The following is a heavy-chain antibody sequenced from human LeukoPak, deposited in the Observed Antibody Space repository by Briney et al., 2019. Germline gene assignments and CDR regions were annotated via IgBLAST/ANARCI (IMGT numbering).Heavy chain of an antibody. CDR3: ARRAYGSGSFNRYHFDY. Sequence: PSETLSLTCTVSGGSISIYYWSWIRQPPGKGLEWIGYIYYSGSTNYNPSLKSRVTISVDTSSNQFSLKLNSVTAAHTAVYYCARRAYGSGSFNRYHFDYWGQGTLVAVSS. V-gene: IGHV4-59*08. CDR2: IYYSGST. J-gene: IGHJ4*02. CDR1: GGSISIYY. D-gene: IGHD3-10*01.